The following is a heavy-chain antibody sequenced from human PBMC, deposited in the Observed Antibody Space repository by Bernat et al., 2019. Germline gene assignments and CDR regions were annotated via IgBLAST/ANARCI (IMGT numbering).Heavy chain of an antibody. CDR2: INHSGST. J-gene: IGHJ5*02. Sequence: QVQLQESGPGLVKPSETLSLTCAVYGGSFSGYYWSWIRQPPGKGLEWIGEINHSGSTNYNPSLKSRVTISVDTSKNQFSLKLSSVTAADTAVYYCARFYVHGSYNWFDPWGQGTLVTVSS. CDR3: ARFYVHGSYNWFDP. CDR1: GGSFSGYY. D-gene: IGHD3-10*01. V-gene: IGHV4-34*10.